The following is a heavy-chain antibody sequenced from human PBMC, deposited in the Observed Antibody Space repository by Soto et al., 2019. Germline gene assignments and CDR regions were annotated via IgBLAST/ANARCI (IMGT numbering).Heavy chain of an antibody. CDR3: AKDPVVAVAGVYYYYGMDV. CDR2: MHYTGFS. Sequence: SETLSLTCSFSGDSVTSHYLTWIRQSPEKGLEWIGYMHYTGFSHYNPSLKSRLTISVDRSKNQFTLQLTSVTVEDTAVYYCAKDPVVAVAGVYYYYGMDVWGQGTTVTVSS. J-gene: IGHJ6*02. CDR1: GDSVTSHY. V-gene: IGHV4-59*02. D-gene: IGHD6-19*01.